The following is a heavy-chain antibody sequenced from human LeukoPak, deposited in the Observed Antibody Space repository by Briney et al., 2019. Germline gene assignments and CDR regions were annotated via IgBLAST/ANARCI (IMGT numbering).Heavy chain of an antibody. V-gene: IGHV3-7*03. CDR1: GFSFSSYW. CDR3: AKDGYDTIDY. CDR2: IKQDGSER. J-gene: IGHJ4*02. Sequence: GGSLRLSCAASGFSFSSYWMSWVRQAPGKGLEWVAIIKQDGSERYYVDSVKGRFTISRDNSKNTLYLQMNSLRAEDTAVYYCAKDGYDTIDYWGQGTLVTVSS. D-gene: IGHD5-12*01.